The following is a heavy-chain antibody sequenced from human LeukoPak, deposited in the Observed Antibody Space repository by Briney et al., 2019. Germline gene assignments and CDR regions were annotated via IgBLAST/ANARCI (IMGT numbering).Heavy chain of an antibody. V-gene: IGHV3-21*01. CDR1: GFTFSSYS. Sequence: PGGSLRLSCAASGFTFSSYSVNWVRQAPGKGLEWVSSISSSSSYIYYADSVKGRFTISRDNAKNSLYLQMNSLRAEDTAVYYCARGVHYYDSSGYYTDAFDIWGQGTMVTVSS. D-gene: IGHD3-22*01. J-gene: IGHJ3*02. CDR3: ARGVHYYDSSGYYTDAFDI. CDR2: ISSSSSYI.